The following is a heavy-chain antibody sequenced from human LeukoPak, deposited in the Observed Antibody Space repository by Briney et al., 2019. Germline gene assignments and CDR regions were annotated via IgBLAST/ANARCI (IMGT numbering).Heavy chain of an antibody. CDR3: AKPLDVTTPMDGFDY. CDR1: GFTFSSYG. CDR2: ISYDGSNE. Sequence: GGSLRLSCAASGFTFSSYGMHWIRQAPGKGLEWVAVISYDGSNEYYADSVKGRFTISRDNSKITLYLQMNSLRTEDTAVYYCAKPLDVTTPMDGFDYWGQGTLVTVSS. V-gene: IGHV3-30*18. J-gene: IGHJ4*02. D-gene: IGHD5-18*01.